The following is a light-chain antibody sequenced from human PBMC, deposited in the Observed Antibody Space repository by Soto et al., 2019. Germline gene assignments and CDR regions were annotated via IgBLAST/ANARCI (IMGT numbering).Light chain of an antibody. CDR2: AAS. CDR1: QGISNF. J-gene: IGKJ3*01. CDR3: QKYSSVPV. Sequence: DIQMTQSPTSLSASVGDRVTITCRASQGISNFVAWYQQKPGKAPKLLISAASTLQSGVPSRFSGSGSGTDFTLTINSLQPEDGATYSCQKYSSVPVFGPGTKVEIK. V-gene: IGKV1-27*01.